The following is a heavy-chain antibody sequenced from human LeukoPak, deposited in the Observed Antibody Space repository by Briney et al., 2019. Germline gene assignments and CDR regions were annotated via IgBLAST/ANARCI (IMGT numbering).Heavy chain of an antibody. CDR3: AKSLYGSGSYYNWFDP. D-gene: IGHD3-10*01. V-gene: IGHV3-11*04. CDR1: GFTFSDYN. Sequence: GGSLRLSCAASGFTFSDYNMRWIRQAPGKGLEWVSSISRSGSTKYYADSVKGRFTISRDNAKNSLFLQMNSLRAEDTAVYYCAKSLYGSGSYYNWFDPWGQGTLVTVSS. J-gene: IGHJ5*02. CDR2: ISRSGSTK.